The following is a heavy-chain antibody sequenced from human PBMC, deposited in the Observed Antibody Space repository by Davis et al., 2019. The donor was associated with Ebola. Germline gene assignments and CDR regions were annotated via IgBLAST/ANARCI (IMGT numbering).Heavy chain of an antibody. Sequence: SETLSLTCTVSGGSISSSSYYWGWIRQPPGKGLEWIGSIYHSGSTYYNPSLKSRVTISVDTSKNQFSLKLSSVTAADTAVYYCARRRGSSWYLFDYWGQGTLVTVSS. V-gene: IGHV4-39*07. CDR2: IYHSGST. CDR1: GGSISSSSYY. D-gene: IGHD6-13*01. CDR3: ARRRGSSWYLFDY. J-gene: IGHJ4*02.